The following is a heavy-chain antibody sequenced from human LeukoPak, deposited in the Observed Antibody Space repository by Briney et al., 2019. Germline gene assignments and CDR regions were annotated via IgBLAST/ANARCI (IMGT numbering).Heavy chain of an antibody. CDR1: GFTFDDYA. V-gene: IGHV3-9*01. J-gene: IGHJ4*02. D-gene: IGHD3-10*01. CDR3: AKDMGITMVRGVIGFDY. Sequence: GGSLRLSCAASGFTFDDYAMHWVRQAPGKGLEWVSGISWNSGSIGYADSVKGRFTISRDNAKNSLHLQMNSLRAEDTALYYCAKDMGITMVRGVIGFDYWGQGTLVTVSS. CDR2: ISWNSGSI.